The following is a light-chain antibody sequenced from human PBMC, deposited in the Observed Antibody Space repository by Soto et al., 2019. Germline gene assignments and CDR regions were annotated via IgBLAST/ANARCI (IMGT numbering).Light chain of an antibody. CDR2: DAA. CDR3: QQRSDWPPIT. J-gene: IGKJ5*01. CDR1: QSNNGY. Sequence: ESVLTQSPATLSLSPGERATLSCRASQSNNGYLAWYQQKPGQAPRLLIYDAANRATGIPARFSGSGSGTDFTLTISSLEPEDFAFYYCQQRSDWPPITFGQGTRLEIK. V-gene: IGKV3-11*01.